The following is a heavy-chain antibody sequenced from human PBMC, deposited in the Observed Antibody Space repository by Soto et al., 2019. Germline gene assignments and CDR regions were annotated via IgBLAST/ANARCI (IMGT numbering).Heavy chain of an antibody. CDR3: ARGMTGYYPPHYYYGMDV. Sequence: SVKVSCKASGGTFSSYAISWLRQAPGQGLEWMGGIIPIFGTANYAQKFQGRVTITADESTSTAYMELSSLRSEDTAVYYCARGMTGYYPPHYYYGMDVWGQGTTVTVSS. D-gene: IGHD3-9*01. CDR1: GGTFSSYA. V-gene: IGHV1-69*13. CDR2: IIPIFGTA. J-gene: IGHJ6*02.